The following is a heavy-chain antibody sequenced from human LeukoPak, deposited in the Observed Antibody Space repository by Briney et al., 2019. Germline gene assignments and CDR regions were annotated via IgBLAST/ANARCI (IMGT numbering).Heavy chain of an antibody. D-gene: IGHD1-14*01. CDR1: GYTFTDYY. J-gene: IGHJ3*02. CDR3: ARDHLNPALYAFDI. V-gene: IGHV1-2*02. Sequence: ASVTVSCKASGYTFTDYYMHWVRQAPGQGLEWMGWINPNSGGTNYAQKFQGRVTMTRDTSISTAYMELSRLRSDDTAVYYCARDHLNPALYAFDIWGQGTMVTVSS. CDR2: INPNSGGT.